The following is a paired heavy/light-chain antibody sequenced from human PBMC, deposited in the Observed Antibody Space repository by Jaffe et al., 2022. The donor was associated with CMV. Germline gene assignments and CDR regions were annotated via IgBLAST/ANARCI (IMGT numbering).Light chain of an antibody. J-gene: IGKJ2*01. CDR1: QGISNY. CDR3: QKYNSAPPT. CDR2: AAS. V-gene: IGKV1-27*01. Sequence: DIQMTQSPSSLSASVGDRVTITCRASQGISNYLAWYQQKPGKVPKLLIYAASTLQSGVPSRFSGSGSGTDFTLTISSLQPEDVATYYCQKYNSAPPTFGQGTKLEIK.
Heavy chain of an antibody. J-gene: IGHJ4*02. Sequence: QVQLVESGGGLVKPGGSLRLSCAASGFTFSDYYMSWIRQAPGKGLEWVSYISSSGSTIYYADSVKGRFTISRDNAKNSLYLQMNSLRAEDTAVYYCARDLVPLRGRQQLLDYWGQGTLVTVSS. D-gene: IGHD6-13*01. CDR3: ARDLVPLRGRQQLLDY. V-gene: IGHV3-11*01. CDR1: GFTFSDYY. CDR2: ISSSGSTI.